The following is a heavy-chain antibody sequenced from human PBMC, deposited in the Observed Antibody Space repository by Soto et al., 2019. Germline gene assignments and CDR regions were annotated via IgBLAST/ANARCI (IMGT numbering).Heavy chain of an antibody. CDR1: GGSVISGSYY. CDR3: ARDGATGSDY. J-gene: IGHJ4*02. D-gene: IGHD5-12*01. Sequence: SETLSLTCTFSGGSVISGSYYWSWIRQPPGKGLEWIGYIYYSGSTNYNPSLKSRVTISVDTSKNQFSLKLSSVTAADTAVYYCARDGATGSDYWGQGTLVAVS. CDR2: IYYSGST. V-gene: IGHV4-61*01.